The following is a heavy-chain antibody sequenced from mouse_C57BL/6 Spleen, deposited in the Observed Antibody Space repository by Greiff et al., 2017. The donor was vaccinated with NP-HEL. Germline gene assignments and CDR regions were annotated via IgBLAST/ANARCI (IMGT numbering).Heavy chain of an antibody. CDR3: VRQSGSSPSWFAY. J-gene: IGHJ3*01. V-gene: IGHV10-1*01. CDR1: GFSFNTYA. Sequence: EVQLVESGGGLVQPKGSLKLSCAASGFSFNTYAMNWVRQAPGKGLEWVARIRSKSNNYATYYADSVKDRFTISRDDSESMLYLQMNNLKTEDTAMYYCVRQSGSSPSWFAYWGQGTLVTVSA. CDR2: IRSKSNNYAT. D-gene: IGHD1-1*01.